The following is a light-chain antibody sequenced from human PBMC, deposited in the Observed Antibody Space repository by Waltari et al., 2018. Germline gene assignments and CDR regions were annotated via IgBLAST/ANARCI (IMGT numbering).Light chain of an antibody. CDR2: DAS. CDR1: QGVSSY. Sequence: EIVLTQSPATLSLSPGERATLSCRASQGVSSYLAWYQQKPGQAPRLLIYDASNRATGIPTRFSGSGSVTDFTLTISSLEPEDFAVYYCQQRSNWRFTFGPGTKVEIK. CDR3: QQRSNWRFT. J-gene: IGKJ3*01. V-gene: IGKV3-11*01.